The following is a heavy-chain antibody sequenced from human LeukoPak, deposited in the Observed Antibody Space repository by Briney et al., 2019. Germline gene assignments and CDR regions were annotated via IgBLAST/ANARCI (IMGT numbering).Heavy chain of an antibody. J-gene: IGHJ5*02. Sequence: ASVKVSCKASRYTFTSYDINWVRQATGQGLEWMGWMNPNSGNTGYAQKFQGRVTMTRNTSISTAYMELSSLRSEDTAVYYCARVPARVGMVRGVTRWFDPWGQGTLVTVSS. CDR3: ARVPARVGMVRGVTRWFDP. D-gene: IGHD3-10*01. V-gene: IGHV1-8*01. CDR2: MNPNSGNT. CDR1: RYTFTSYD.